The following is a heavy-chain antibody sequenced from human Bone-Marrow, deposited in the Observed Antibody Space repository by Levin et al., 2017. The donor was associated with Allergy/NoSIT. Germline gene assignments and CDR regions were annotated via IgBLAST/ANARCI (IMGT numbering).Heavy chain of an antibody. CDR2: IYWNDDK. J-gene: IGHJ4*02. V-gene: IGHV2-5*01. D-gene: IGHD4-17*01. Sequence: VSGPTLVKPTQTLTLTCTFSGFSLSTSGVGVGWIRQPPGKALEWLAVIYWNDDKRYSPSLKSRLTITKDTSKNQVVLTMTNMDPVDTATYYCARRRFYGDFDYWGQGTLVTVSS. CDR3: ARRRFYGDFDY. CDR1: GFSLSTSGVG.